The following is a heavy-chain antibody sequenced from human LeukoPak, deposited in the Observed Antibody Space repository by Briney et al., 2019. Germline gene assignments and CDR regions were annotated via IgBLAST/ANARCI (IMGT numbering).Heavy chain of an antibody. CDR1: GFTFSSYW. J-gene: IGHJ4*02. Sequence: GGSLILSCAASGFTFSSYWMHWVRQAPGKGLVWVSRINSDGSSTSYADPVKGRFTISRDNAKNTLYLQMNSLRAEDTAVYYCARVPYYFDSSGYYYWGQGTLVTVSS. D-gene: IGHD3-22*01. V-gene: IGHV3-74*01. CDR2: INSDGSST. CDR3: ARVPYYFDSSGYYY.